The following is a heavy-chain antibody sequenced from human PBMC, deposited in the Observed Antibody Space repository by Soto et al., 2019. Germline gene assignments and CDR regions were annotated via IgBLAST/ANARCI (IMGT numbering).Heavy chain of an antibody. Sequence: EVQLVESGGGLVQPGGCLRLSWAASGFTFSSYWMHWVRQAPGKGLVWVSRINSDGSSTSYADSVKGRFTISRNTAKXTLYLQMXXLXPXDTXXXXCARGGRYVIYNHLDYWGQGTLVTVSS. V-gene: IGHV3-74*01. D-gene: IGHD1-26*01. CDR1: GFTFSSYW. J-gene: IGHJ4*02. CDR2: INSDGSST. CDR3: ARGGRYVIYNHLDY.